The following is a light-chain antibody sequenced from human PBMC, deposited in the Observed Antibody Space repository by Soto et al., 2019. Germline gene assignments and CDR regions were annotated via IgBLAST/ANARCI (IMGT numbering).Light chain of an antibody. CDR2: DTS. Sequence: EVVLTQSPATLSVSPGEGVTLSCRASQGIGVTLAWYQHKPGQTPRLLIYDTSARATGIPARFSGSGSGTDFTLTISSLEPEDFAVYYCQQRSNWPLTFGGGTKVDIK. J-gene: IGKJ4*01. CDR1: QGIGVT. V-gene: IGKV3-11*01. CDR3: QQRSNWPLT.